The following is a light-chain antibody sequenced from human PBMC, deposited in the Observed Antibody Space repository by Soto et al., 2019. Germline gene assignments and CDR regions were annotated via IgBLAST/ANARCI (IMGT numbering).Light chain of an antibody. Sequence: IVMPPTPDSLAVSLGERATINCKASQGVLYSSNNKNYLAWYQQKPGQPPKLLIYWASTRESGVPDRFSGSGSGTDFTLTISSLQAEDVAVYYCQQYYSTPLTFGGGTKVDI. CDR3: QQYYSTPLT. V-gene: IGKV4-1*01. CDR1: QGVLYSSNNKNY. CDR2: WAS. J-gene: IGKJ4*01.